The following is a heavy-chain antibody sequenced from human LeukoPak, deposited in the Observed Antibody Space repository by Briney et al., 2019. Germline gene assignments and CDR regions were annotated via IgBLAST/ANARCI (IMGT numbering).Heavy chain of an antibody. Sequence: PGGSLRLSCAASGFTFSSYWMHWVRQAPGKGLVWVSRINSDGSSTSYADSVKGRFTISRDNAKNTLYLQMNSLRAEDTAVYYCARIPNYDFWSGYFLSAEYYYYMDVWGKGTTVTVSS. CDR2: INSDGSST. CDR1: GFTFSSYW. V-gene: IGHV3-74*01. CDR3: ARIPNYDFWSGYFLSAEYYYYMDV. J-gene: IGHJ6*03. D-gene: IGHD3-3*01.